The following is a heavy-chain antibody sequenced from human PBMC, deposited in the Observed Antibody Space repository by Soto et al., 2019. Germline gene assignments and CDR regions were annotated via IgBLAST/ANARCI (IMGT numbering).Heavy chain of an antibody. Sequence: GASVKVSCKAPRDTFTSYYISWVRQAPGQGLEWMGVINPHGGSTAYAQKFKGRVTLTRDTSASTVYMEVSSLTSEDTAMYYCARSSGGNFGIIIEGTNWFAPWGQGTPVTVSS. CDR1: RDTFTSYY. V-gene: IGHV1-46*01. J-gene: IGHJ5*02. CDR2: INPHGGST. D-gene: IGHD1-26*01. CDR3: ARSSGGNFGIIIEGTNWFAP.